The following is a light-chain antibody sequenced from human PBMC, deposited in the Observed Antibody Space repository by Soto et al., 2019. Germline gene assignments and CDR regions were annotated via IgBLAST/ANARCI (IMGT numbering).Light chain of an antibody. V-gene: IGLV1-44*01. Sequence: QSVLTQPPSESGTPGQRVTISCSGSSSNIGSNTVSWYQQVPGTAPKLLIYSNNQRPSGVPDRFSGSKSGTSASLAISGLQSEDEADYYCAAWDDSLNGAVFXGGT. CDR1: SSNIGSNT. CDR2: SNN. CDR3: AAWDDSLNGAV. J-gene: IGLJ7*01.